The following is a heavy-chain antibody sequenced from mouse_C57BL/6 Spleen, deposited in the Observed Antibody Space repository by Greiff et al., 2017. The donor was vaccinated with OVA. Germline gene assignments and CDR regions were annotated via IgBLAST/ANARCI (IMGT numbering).Heavy chain of an antibody. V-gene: IGHV1-82*01. J-gene: IGHJ2*01. D-gene: IGHD1-1*01. Sequence: QVQLQQSGPELVKPGASVKISCKASGYAFSSSWMNWVKQRPGKGLEWIGRIYPGDGDTNYNGKFKGKATLTADKSSSTAYMQLSSLTSEDSAVYFCARGDSYYYGSSYCFDYWGQGTTLTVSS. CDR3: ARGDSYYYGSSYCFDY. CDR2: IYPGDGDT. CDR1: GYAFSSSW.